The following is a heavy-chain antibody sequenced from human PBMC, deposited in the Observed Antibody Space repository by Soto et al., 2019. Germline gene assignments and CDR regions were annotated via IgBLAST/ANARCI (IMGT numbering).Heavy chain of an antibody. V-gene: IGHV4-59*01. CDR2: IYYSGST. Sequence: PSETLSLTCTVSGGSISSYYWSWIRQPPGKGLEWIGYIYYSGSTNYNPSLKSRVTISVDTSKNQFSLKLSSVTAADTAVYYCTRVWGHCSGGSCYVNPFDIWGQGTMVTVSS. CDR1: GGSISSYY. CDR3: TRVWGHCSGGSCYVNPFDI. D-gene: IGHD2-15*01. J-gene: IGHJ3*02.